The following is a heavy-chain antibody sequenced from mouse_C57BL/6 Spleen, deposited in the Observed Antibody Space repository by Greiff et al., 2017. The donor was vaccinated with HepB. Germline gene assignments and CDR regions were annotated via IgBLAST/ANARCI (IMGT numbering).Heavy chain of an antibody. CDR2: ISDGGSYT. V-gene: IGHV5-4*03. J-gene: IGHJ2*01. Sequence: EVKVVESGGGLVKPGGSLKLSCAASGFTFSSYAMSWVRQTPEKRLEWVATISDGGSYTYYPDNVKGRFTISRDNAKNNLYLQMSHLKSEDTAMYYCARKRGYYDDDENFDYWGQGTTLTVSS. CDR3: ARKRGYYDDDENFDY. D-gene: IGHD2-4*01. CDR1: GFTFSSYA.